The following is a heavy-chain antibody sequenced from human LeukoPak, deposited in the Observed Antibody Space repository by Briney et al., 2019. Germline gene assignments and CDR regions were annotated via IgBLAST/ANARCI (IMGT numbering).Heavy chain of an antibody. Sequence: SVKVSCKASGGTFSSYAISWVRRAPGQGLEWMGGIIPILGTANYAQKFQGRVTITADESTSTAYMELSSLRSEDTAVYYCARDLRPNCSSTSCNLDYWGQGTLVTVSS. CDR1: GGTFSSYA. CDR3: ARDLRPNCSSTSCNLDY. D-gene: IGHD2-2*01. CDR2: IIPILGTA. J-gene: IGHJ4*02. V-gene: IGHV1-69*13.